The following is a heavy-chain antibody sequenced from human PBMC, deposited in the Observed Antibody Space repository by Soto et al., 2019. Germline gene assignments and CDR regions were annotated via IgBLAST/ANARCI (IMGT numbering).Heavy chain of an antibody. CDR3: ATGILVYCSGGSCYSDS. V-gene: IGHV1-18*01. CDR1: AYTFTQYA. Sequence: QGQLVQSGAEVKKPGASVRVSCQTSAYTFTQYAVSWVRQAPGQGLEWMGWISGDNGNTIYAQKFQGRVTMTTDTSTRKAYMELRSLRSDDTAVYYCATGILVYCSGGSCYSDSGCQGTLVTVSS. D-gene: IGHD2-15*01. J-gene: IGHJ4*02. CDR2: ISGDNGNT.